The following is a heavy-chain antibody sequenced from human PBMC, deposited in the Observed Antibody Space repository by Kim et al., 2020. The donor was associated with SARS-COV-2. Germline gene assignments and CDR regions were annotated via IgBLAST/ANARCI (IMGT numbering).Heavy chain of an antibody. CDR3: ARANSGSYLSAFDI. V-gene: IGHV3-30-3*01. CDR2: ISYDGSNK. Sequence: GGSLRLSCAASGFTFSSYAMHWVRQAPGKGLEWVAVISYDGSNKYYADSVKGRFTISRDNSKNTLYLQMNSLRAEDTAVYYCARANSGSYLSAFDIWGQGTMVTVSS. CDR1: GFTFSSYA. J-gene: IGHJ3*02. D-gene: IGHD1-26*01.